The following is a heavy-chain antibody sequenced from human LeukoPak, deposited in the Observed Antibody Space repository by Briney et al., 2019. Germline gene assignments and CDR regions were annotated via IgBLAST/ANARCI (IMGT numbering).Heavy chain of an antibody. CDR3: ARGTRYSSSWYVDY. Sequence: PSETLSLICAVSGGSMSGYYWSWLRQPPGKEMEWIGYISYSGSTNYNPSLQSRVTISVDPPKNQFSLKLHSVTAADTAVYYCARGTRYSSSWYVDYWGQGTLVTVSS. CDR1: GGSMSGYY. D-gene: IGHD6-13*01. V-gene: IGHV4-59*12. J-gene: IGHJ4*02. CDR2: ISYSGST.